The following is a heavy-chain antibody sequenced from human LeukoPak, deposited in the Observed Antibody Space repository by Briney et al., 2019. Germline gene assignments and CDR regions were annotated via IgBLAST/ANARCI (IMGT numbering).Heavy chain of an antibody. CDR3: ARDCLEVAVVVGCAFDI. D-gene: IGHD3-22*01. V-gene: IGHV1-18*01. J-gene: IGHJ3*02. CDR2: ISAYNGNT. CDR1: GYTFTSYD. Sequence: GASVKVSCKASGYTFTSYDINWVRQAPGQGLEWMGWISAYNGNTNYAQKLQGRVTMTTDTSTSTAYMELRSLRSDDTAVYYCARDCLEVAVVVGCAFDIWGQGTMVTVSS.